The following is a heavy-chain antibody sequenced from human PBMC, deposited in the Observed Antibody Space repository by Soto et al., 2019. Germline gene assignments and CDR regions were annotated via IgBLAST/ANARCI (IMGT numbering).Heavy chain of an antibody. J-gene: IGHJ4*02. V-gene: IGHV3-30*18. CDR1: GFTFSSYG. D-gene: IGHD3-22*01. CDR3: AKDIFGHEYNLNLYYYDSSGPPG. CDR2: ISYDGSNK. Sequence: GGSLRLSCAASGFTFSSYGMHWVRQAPGKGLEWVAVISYDGSNKYYADSVKGRFTISRDNSKNTLYLQMNSLRAEDTAVYYCAKDIFGHEYNLNLYYYDSSGPPGWGQGTLVTVSS.